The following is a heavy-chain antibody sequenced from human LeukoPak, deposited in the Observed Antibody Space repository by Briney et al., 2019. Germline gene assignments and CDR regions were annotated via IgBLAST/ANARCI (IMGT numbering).Heavy chain of an antibody. CDR1: GGSFSSYY. CDR2: INHSGST. CDR3: ARGRNYDYVWGSYRYTKRFDY. Sequence: SETLSLTCAVYGGSFSSYYWSWIRQPPGKGLEWIGEINHSGSTNYNPSLKSRVTISVDTSKNQLSLKLSSVTAADTAVYYCARGRNYDYVWGSYRYTKRFDYWGQGTLVTVSS. D-gene: IGHD3-16*02. J-gene: IGHJ4*02. V-gene: IGHV4-34*01.